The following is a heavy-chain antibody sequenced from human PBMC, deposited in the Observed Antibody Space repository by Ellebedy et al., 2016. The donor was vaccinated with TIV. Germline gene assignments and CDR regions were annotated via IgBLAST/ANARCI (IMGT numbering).Heavy chain of an antibody. CDR2: INPSGGST. J-gene: IGHJ6*02. Sequence: AASVKVSCKASGYTFTSYYIHWVRQAPGQGLEWMGIINPSGGSTSYAQKLQGRVTMTRDTSTSTVYMELRSLRSEDPAVYYCARVREMATTTYGMDDWGQGTTVTVSS. D-gene: IGHD5-24*01. CDR3: ARVREMATTTYGMDD. CDR1: GYTFTSYY. V-gene: IGHV1-46*04.